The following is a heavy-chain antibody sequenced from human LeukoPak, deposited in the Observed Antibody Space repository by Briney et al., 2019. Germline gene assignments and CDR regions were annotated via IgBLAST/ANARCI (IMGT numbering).Heavy chain of an antibody. CDR1: GYTFTSYY. V-gene: IGHV1-46*01. J-gene: IGHJ4*02. Sequence: ASVKVSCKASGYTFTSYYMHWVRQAPGQGLEWMGIIDPSGGSTSYAQKFQGRVTMTRDTSTSTVYMELSSLRSEDTAVYYCAREWEPHKPFDYWGQGTLVTVSS. CDR3: AREWEPHKPFDY. CDR2: IDPSGGST. D-gene: IGHD1-26*01.